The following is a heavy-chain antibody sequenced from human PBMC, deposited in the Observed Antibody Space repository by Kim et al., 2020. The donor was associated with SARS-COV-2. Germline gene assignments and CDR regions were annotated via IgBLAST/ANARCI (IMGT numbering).Heavy chain of an antibody. V-gene: IGHV1-3*01. J-gene: IGHJ4*02. CDR2: INAGSGNT. Sequence: ASVKVSCKASGYTFSNYAMHWVRQAPGQRLEWMGWINAGSGNTEYSQKFQGRLIITRDTSASTAYMELSSLRSDDTAVYYCARGGAVLRFLEWLSSSFDYWGQGTLVTVSS. CDR1: GYTFSNYA. CDR3: ARGGAVLRFLEWLSSSFDY. D-gene: IGHD3-3*01.